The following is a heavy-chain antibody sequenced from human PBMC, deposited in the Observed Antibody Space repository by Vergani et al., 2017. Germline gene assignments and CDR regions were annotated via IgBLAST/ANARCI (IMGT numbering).Heavy chain of an antibody. Sequence: QVQLVQSGAEVKKPGASVKVSCKASGYTFTSYDINWVRQATGQGLEWMGWMNPNSGNTGYAQKFQGRVTMTRNTSISTAYMELSSLRSEDTAVYYCARDIAAAAAYYYYMDVLGKGTTVTVSS. J-gene: IGHJ6*03. D-gene: IGHD6-13*01. CDR3: ARDIAAAAAYYYYMDV. V-gene: IGHV1-8*01. CDR2: MNPNSGNT. CDR1: GYTFTSYD.